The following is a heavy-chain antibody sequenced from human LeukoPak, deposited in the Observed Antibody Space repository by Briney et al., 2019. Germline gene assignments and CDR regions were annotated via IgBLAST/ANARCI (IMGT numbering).Heavy chain of an antibody. CDR2: IKQDGSEK. CDR1: GFTFSSYW. J-gene: IGHJ4*02. D-gene: IGHD1-26*01. V-gene: IGHV3-7*01. CDR3: ARGGDYGDY. Sequence: GGSLRLSCADSGFTFSSYWMSWVRQAPGKGLEWVANIKQDGSEKYYVDSVKGRFTISRDNAKNSLYLQMNSLRAEDTAVYYCARGGDYGDYWGQGTLVTVSS.